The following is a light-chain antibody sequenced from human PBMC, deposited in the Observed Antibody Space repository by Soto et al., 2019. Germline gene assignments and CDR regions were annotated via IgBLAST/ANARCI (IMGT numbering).Light chain of an antibody. CDR1: QNVSRY. J-gene: IGKJ2*01. CDR2: DAS. Sequence: EIVLTQSPATLSLSPGDTATLSCRASQNVSRYLAWYQQKPGQAPRLLIYDASNRATGIPARFSGSGSGTDFTLTIGSLEPEDFAVYYCQHRSNWPRTFGQGTKVEIK. V-gene: IGKV3-11*01. CDR3: QHRSNWPRT.